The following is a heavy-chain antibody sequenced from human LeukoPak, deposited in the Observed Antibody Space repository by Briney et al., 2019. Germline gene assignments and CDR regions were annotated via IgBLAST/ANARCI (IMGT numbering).Heavy chain of an antibody. CDR3: AKDDADGGWFAGGLDY. Sequence: TGGSLRLSCAASGFTFSSYAMSWVRQAPGKGLEWVSTITGSGDSTDYADSVKGRFTISRDKFKNTLYLQMNSLRAEDTAVYYCAKDDADGGWFAGGLDYWGQGTLVTVSS. D-gene: IGHD6-19*01. CDR1: GFTFSSYA. CDR2: ITGSGDST. J-gene: IGHJ4*02. V-gene: IGHV3-23*01.